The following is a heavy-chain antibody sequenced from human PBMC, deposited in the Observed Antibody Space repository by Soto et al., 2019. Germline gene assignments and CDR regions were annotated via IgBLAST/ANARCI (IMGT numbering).Heavy chain of an antibody. CDR2: VSHSGST. CDR3: ARSNPSRPDY. D-gene: IGHD6-6*01. Sequence: QVQLQQWGAGLLKPSATLSLTCGVYGGSFSGYYWSWIRQPPGKGLEWIGEVSHSGSTNYNPSLKSRVTTAVDTSKHLFSLRVGSVTAADSGVYYCARSNPSRPDYWGQGTLVTVSS. V-gene: IGHV4-34*02. CDR1: GGSFSGYY. J-gene: IGHJ4*02.